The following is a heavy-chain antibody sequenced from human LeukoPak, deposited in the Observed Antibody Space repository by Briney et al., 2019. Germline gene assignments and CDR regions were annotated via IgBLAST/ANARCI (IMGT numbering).Heavy chain of an antibody. V-gene: IGHV3-48*01. D-gene: IGHD6-19*01. CDR2: ISSSSSTI. CDR3: ARANPLIAVAAFDY. CDR1: GFTFSSYG. Sequence: GGSLRLSCAASGFTFSSYGMTWVRQAPGKGLEWVSYISSSSSTIYYADSVKGRFTISRDNAKNSLYLQMNSLRAEDTAVYYCARANPLIAVAAFDYWGQGTLVTVSS. J-gene: IGHJ4*02.